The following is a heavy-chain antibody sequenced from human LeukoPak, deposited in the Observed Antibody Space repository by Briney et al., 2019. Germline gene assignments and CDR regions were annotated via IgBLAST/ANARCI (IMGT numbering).Heavy chain of an antibody. Sequence: GGSLRLSCAASGFTLSGYWMHWVRQAPGKGLVWVSRINSDGSITNYADSVKGRFTISRDNSKNTLYLQMNSLRAEDTAVYYCAKSLTHYYDSSGYSISTDYWGLGTLVTVSS. CDR3: AKSLTHYYDSSGYSISTDY. CDR2: INSDGSIT. CDR1: GFTLSGYW. J-gene: IGHJ4*02. V-gene: IGHV3-74*01. D-gene: IGHD3-22*01.